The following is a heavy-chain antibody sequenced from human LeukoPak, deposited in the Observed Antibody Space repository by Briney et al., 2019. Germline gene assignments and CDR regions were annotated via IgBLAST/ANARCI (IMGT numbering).Heavy chain of an antibody. V-gene: IGHV3-15*07. CDR3: TTDYGSSISSYYYYGMDV. Sequence: GGSMRLSCAASGITFSNTWMNWVRQAPGKGLEWVGSIKSKAYGGTTDYAAPVKGRFTISRDDSKNTLYLQMNSLKTEDTAVYYCTTDYGSSISSYYYYGMDVWGQGTTVTVSS. D-gene: IGHD2-21*01. CDR2: IKSKAYGGTT. CDR1: GITFSNTW. J-gene: IGHJ6*02.